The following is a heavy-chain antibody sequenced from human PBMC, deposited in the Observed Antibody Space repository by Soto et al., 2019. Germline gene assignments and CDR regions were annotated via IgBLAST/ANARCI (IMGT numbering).Heavy chain of an antibody. CDR2: IYPGDSDT. D-gene: IGHD4-17*01. CDR1: GYSFTTYW. Sequence: LGESLKLSCKASGYSFTTYWIGWVRQMPGKGLEWMGIIYPGDSDTKYSPSFQGQVTISADKSISTAYLRWSNLKASDSAMYYCARSWDYGDNYYYYGIDVWGQGTTVTVSS. V-gene: IGHV5-51*01. CDR3: ARSWDYGDNYYYYGIDV. J-gene: IGHJ6*02.